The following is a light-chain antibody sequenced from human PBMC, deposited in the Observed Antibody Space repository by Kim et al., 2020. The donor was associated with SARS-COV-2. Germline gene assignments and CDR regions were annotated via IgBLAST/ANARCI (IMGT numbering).Light chain of an antibody. J-gene: IGKJ1*01. CDR1: QSVSSN. CDR2: GTS. V-gene: IGKV3-15*01. CDR3: HQYNNWPPGT. Sequence: EIVMTQSPATLSVSPGERATLSCWASQSVSSNLAWYQQKPGQPPRLLIYGTSTRATGIPARFSGSGSGTEFTLIISSLQSEDFAVYFCHQYNNWPPGTFGQGTKLEI.